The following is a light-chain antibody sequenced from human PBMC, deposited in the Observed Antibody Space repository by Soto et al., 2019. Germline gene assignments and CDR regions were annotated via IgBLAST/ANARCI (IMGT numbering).Light chain of an antibody. Sequence: DIQMTQSPSTLSASVGDRVTITCRASQSVSTWLAWYQQKPGKAPKVLIYKASTLESGVPSRFSGTGSATEFALTISSLQPEDFATYYGQQYNAYWTFGQGTKVEIK. CDR2: KAS. J-gene: IGKJ1*01. CDR3: QQYNAYWT. CDR1: QSVSTW. V-gene: IGKV1-5*03.